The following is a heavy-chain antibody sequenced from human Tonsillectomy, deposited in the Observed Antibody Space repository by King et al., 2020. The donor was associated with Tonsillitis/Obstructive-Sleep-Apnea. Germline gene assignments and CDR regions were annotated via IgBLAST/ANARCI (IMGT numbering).Heavy chain of an antibody. D-gene: IGHD2-8*01. Sequence: VQLQQWGAGLLKPSETLSLTCAVYGGSFSGYYWTWIRQPPGKGLEWIGEINHSGSTNYNPSLKSRVTISVDTSKNQFSLKLSSVTAADTAVYYCARGDIMVSAIHLHNWFDPWGQGTLVTVSS. CDR2: INHSGST. CDR1: GGSFSGYY. CDR3: ARGDIMVSAIHLHNWFDP. V-gene: IGHV4-34*01. J-gene: IGHJ5*02.